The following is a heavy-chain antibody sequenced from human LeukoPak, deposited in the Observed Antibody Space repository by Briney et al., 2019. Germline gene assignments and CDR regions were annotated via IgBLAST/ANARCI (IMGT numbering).Heavy chain of an antibody. V-gene: IGHV1-69*04. J-gene: IGHJ4*02. D-gene: IGHD3-10*01. CDR2: IIPIFGIA. Sequence: ASVKVSCKASGGTFSSYAISWVRQAPGQGLEWMGRIIPIFGIANYAQKFQGRVTITADKSTSTAYMELSSLRSEDTAVYYCARGLSSGSYYGDYWGQGTLVTVSS. CDR1: GGTFSSYA. CDR3: ARGLSSGSYYGDY.